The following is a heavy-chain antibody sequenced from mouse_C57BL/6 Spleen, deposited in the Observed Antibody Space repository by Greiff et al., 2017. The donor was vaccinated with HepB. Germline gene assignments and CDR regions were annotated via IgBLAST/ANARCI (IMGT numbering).Heavy chain of an antibody. CDR1: GFSLTSYG. CDR3: ARDRTGTNWYFDV. V-gene: IGHV5-16*01. J-gene: IGHJ1*03. CDR2: INYDGSST. Sequence: DVKLVESGPGLVQPSQSLSITCTVSGFSLTSYGVHWVRQSPGKGLEWVANINYDGSSTYYLDSLKSRFIISRDNAKNILYLQMSSLKSEDTATYYCARDRTGTNWYFDVWGTGTTVTVSS. D-gene: IGHD3-1*01.